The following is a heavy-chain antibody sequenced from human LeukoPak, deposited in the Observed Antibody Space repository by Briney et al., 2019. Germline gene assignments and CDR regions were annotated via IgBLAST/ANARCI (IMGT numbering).Heavy chain of an antibody. CDR1: GGSISSYY. Sequence: SETLSLTCTVSGGSISSYYWSWIRQPPGKGLEWIGYIYYSGSTNYNPFLKSRVTISVDTSKNQFSLKLSSVTAADTAVYYCARGGSSWYNYYYGMDVWCQGTTVTVSS. V-gene: IGHV4-59*01. D-gene: IGHD6-13*01. J-gene: IGHJ6*02. CDR3: ARGGSSWYNYYYGMDV. CDR2: IYYSGST.